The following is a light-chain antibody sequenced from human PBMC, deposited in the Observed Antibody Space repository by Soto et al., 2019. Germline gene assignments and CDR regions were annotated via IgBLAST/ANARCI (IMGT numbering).Light chain of an antibody. V-gene: IGKV1-39*01. CDR3: QQSYSLPLT. Sequence: DVQMTQSPSSLSASVVDRFAITFLSSQSISDYLNWYQQKPGKALKLVIYGASNLQSGVPPRFSGSGSGSEFTLTISGLQPDDFAIYFCQQSYSLPLTFGPGTKVDIK. J-gene: IGKJ3*01. CDR2: GAS. CDR1: QSISDY.